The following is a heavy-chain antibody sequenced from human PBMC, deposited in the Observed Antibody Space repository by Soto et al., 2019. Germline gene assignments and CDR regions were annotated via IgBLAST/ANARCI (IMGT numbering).Heavy chain of an antibody. Sequence: QVQLVQSGADVKKPGSSVKVSCKASGGTFSNYAINWVRQAPGQGLEWMGGIIPIFGTAKYAQKFQGRATITADEPTSTVYRELSSLRPEDTAVYYCAKESRYSSTYYSGLDVWGQGTTVSVSS. J-gene: IGHJ6*02. CDR2: IIPIFGTA. D-gene: IGHD6-13*01. CDR3: AKESRYSSTYYSGLDV. CDR1: GGTFSNYA. V-gene: IGHV1-69*12.